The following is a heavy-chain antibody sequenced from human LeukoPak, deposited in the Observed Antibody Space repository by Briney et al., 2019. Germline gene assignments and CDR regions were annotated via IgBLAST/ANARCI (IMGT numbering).Heavy chain of an antibody. D-gene: IGHD1-7*01. CDR3: AKNIYDWNSFYFDS. V-gene: IGHV4-39*01. CDR1: GGSISGSLFY. J-gene: IGHJ4*02. Sequence: PLETLSLTCTVPGGSISGSLFYWAWIRQPPGKGLEWIGSIYYSGSTYYNPSLKSRVTISVDMSKNQFSLNLRSVTAADTAVYYCAKNIYDWNSFYFDSWGQGTLVTVSS. CDR2: IYYSGST.